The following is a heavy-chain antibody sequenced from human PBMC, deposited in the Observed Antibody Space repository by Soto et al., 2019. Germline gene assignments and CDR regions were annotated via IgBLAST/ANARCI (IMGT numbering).Heavy chain of an antibody. Sequence: SETLSLTGTVSGGSISSGDYYWSWIRQPPGKGLEWIGYIYYSGSTYYNPSLKSRVTISVDTSKNQFSLKLSSVTAADTAVYYCARAEYSGYAGYWGQGTLVTVSS. CDR2: IYYSGST. J-gene: IGHJ4*02. CDR3: ARAEYSGYAGY. CDR1: GGSISSGDYY. D-gene: IGHD5-12*01. V-gene: IGHV4-30-4*01.